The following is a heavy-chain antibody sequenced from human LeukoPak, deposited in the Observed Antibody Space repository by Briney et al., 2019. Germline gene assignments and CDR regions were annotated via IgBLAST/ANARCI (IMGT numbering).Heavy chain of an antibody. CDR2: IKPDGSEK. CDR1: GFIFSRYW. Sequence: PGGSLRLSCAASGFIFSRYWMTWVRQAPGKGLEWVANIKPDGSEKKYVDSVKGRFTISRDNAKNSLYLQMSSLRAEDTAVYYCARVAYSDESIDYWGQGTLVTVSS. CDR3: ARVAYSDESIDY. D-gene: IGHD4-17*01. V-gene: IGHV3-7*05. J-gene: IGHJ4*02.